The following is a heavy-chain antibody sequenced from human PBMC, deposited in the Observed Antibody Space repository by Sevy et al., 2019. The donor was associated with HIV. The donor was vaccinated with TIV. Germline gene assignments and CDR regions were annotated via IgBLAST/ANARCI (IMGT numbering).Heavy chain of an antibody. Sequence: GGSLRLSCTASGFSFGDYALSWFRQAPGKGLEWLGFIRNQAYGGTSEYAASVKGRFTISRDDSKIIAYLQMNSLKTEDTAVYYCSKVRYCTSTSCPTDFDYWGQGTLVTVSS. CDR1: GFSFGDYA. J-gene: IGHJ4*02. CDR3: SKVRYCTSTSCPTDFDY. V-gene: IGHV3-49*03. CDR2: IRNQAYGGTS. D-gene: IGHD2-2*01.